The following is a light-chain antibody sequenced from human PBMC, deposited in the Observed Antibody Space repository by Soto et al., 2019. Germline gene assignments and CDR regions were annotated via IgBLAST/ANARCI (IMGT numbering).Light chain of an antibody. CDR3: QQYGSSLMYT. CDR2: GAS. V-gene: IGKV3-20*01. Sequence: EIGLTQSPGTRSLSPGERATLSCRASQSVSSSYLAWYQQKPGQAPRLLIYGASSRATGIPDRFSGSGSGTDFTLTISRLEPEDFAVYYCQQYGSSLMYTFGQGTKLEIK. J-gene: IGKJ2*01. CDR1: QSVSSSY.